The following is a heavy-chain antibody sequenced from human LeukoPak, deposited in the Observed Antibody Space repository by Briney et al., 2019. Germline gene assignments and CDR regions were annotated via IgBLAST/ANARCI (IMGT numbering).Heavy chain of an antibody. D-gene: IGHD3-3*01. CDR2: IYYSGST. CDR1: GGSISSSSYY. J-gene: IGHJ5*02. CDR3: ARADARSRSWFDP. Sequence: SETLSLTCTVSGGSISSSSYYWGWIRQPPGKGLEWIGSIYYSGSTYYNPSLKSRVTISVDTSKNQFPLKLSSVTAADTAVYYCARADARSRSWFDPWGQGTLVTVSS. V-gene: IGHV4-39*06.